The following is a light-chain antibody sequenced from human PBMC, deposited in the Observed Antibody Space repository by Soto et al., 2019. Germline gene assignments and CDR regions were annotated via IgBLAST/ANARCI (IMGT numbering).Light chain of an antibody. CDR1: QSVSSY. V-gene: IGKV3-11*01. Sequence: EIVLTQSPATLSLSPGERATLSCRASQSVSSYLAWYQQKPGQAPRLLIYDASNRATGIPARFSGSGSGTDFTLSISGLEPEDFAVYYCQQRSNWPRELTFGGGTKVEIK. CDR2: DAS. J-gene: IGKJ4*01. CDR3: QQRSNWPRELT.